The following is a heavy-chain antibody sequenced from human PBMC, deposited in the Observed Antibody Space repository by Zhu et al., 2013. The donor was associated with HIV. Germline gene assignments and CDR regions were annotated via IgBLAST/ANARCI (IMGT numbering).Heavy chain of an antibody. CDR3: ARDDGYSSGWYRYFQH. Sequence: QVQLQESGPGLVKPSGTLSLTCAVSGGSLSSTNWWSWVRQPPGKGLEWIGEIYHSGSTNYNPSLKSRVTMSVDKSKNQFSLKLSSVTAADTAVYYCARDDGYSSGWYRYFQHWGQGTLVTVSS. J-gene: IGHJ1*01. CDR2: IYHSGST. CDR1: GGSLSSTNW. V-gene: IGHV4-4*02. D-gene: IGHD6-19*01.